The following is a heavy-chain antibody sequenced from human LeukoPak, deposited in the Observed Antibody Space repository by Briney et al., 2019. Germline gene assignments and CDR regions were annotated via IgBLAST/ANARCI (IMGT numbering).Heavy chain of an antibody. D-gene: IGHD3-22*01. CDR3: ARDRSPEHYYASSHWDYYYGMDV. J-gene: IGHJ6*02. V-gene: IGHV3-23*01. Sequence: GGSLRLSCAASGFTFSNSAMSWVRQAPGKGLEWVSSSRRDGGTHYADSVKGRFTISRDNTKNTLYLQMNSLRAEDTAVYYCARDRSPEHYYASSHWDYYYGMDVWGQGTTVTVSS. CDR1: GFTFSNSA. CDR2: SRRDGGT.